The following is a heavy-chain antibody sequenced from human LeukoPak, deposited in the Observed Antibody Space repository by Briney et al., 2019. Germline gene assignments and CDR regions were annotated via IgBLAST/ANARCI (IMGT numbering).Heavy chain of an antibody. Sequence: ESGPTLVKPTQTLTLTCTFSGFSLSTSGVGVGWIRQPPGKALEWLALIYWNDDKRYSPSLKSRLTITKDTSKNQVVLTMTNMDPVDTATYYCAHIDSSGYYGTVPYYYGMDVWGQGTTVTVSS. V-gene: IGHV2-5*01. D-gene: IGHD3-22*01. CDR2: IYWNDDK. J-gene: IGHJ6*02. CDR1: GFSLSTSGVG. CDR3: AHIDSSGYYGTVPYYYGMDV.